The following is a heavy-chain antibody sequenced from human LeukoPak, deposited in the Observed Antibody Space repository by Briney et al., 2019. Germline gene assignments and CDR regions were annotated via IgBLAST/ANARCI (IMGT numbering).Heavy chain of an antibody. Sequence: SETLSLTCAVSGGSFSGYSWSWIRQPPGKGLEWIGEINHSGSTNYNPSLKSRVTTPVDTSKTQFSLKLSSVTAADTAVYYWARGRGCSSTSCYFFYWGQGTLVTVSS. J-gene: IGHJ4*02. CDR1: GGSFSGYS. D-gene: IGHD2-2*01. CDR2: INHSGST. V-gene: IGHV4-34*01. CDR3: ARGRGCSSTSCYFFY.